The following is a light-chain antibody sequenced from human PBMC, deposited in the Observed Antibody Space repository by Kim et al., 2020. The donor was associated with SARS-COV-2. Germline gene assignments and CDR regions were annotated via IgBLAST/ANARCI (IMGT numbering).Light chain of an antibody. J-gene: IGKJ1*01. Sequence: ASTGDRVTIPCRASQAIRNELGWYQQKPGKAPKVLIYAASTLQSGVSSRFSGSGSGTDFTLTISSLQPEDFATYYCLQDSRYPRTFGQGTKVEIK. CDR2: AAS. CDR3: LQDSRYPRT. CDR1: QAIRNE. V-gene: IGKV1-6*01.